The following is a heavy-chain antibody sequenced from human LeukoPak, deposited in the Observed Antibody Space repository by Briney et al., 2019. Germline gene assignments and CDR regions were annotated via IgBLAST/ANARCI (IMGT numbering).Heavy chain of an antibody. Sequence: SETLSLTCTVSGGSISSYYWSWLRQPPGKGLEWIGYIYYSGSTNYNPSLKSRVTISVDTSKNQFSLKLSSVTAADTAVYYCARVKDYYYMDVWGKGTTVTVSS. CDR2: IYYSGST. J-gene: IGHJ6*03. CDR3: ARVKDYYYMDV. CDR1: GGSISSYY. V-gene: IGHV4-59*01.